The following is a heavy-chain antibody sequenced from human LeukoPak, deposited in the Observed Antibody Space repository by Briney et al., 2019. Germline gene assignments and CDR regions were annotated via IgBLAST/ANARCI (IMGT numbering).Heavy chain of an antibody. CDR1: GFTFATYA. V-gene: IGHV3-33*01. Sequence: GGSLRLSCTASGFTFATYAMHWVRQAPGKGLEWVALIWYDGSNKYYADSVRGRFTISRGNSKNTLYLQMNSLRAEDTALYYCAGGSGDYSPDYWGQGTLVTVSS. D-gene: IGHD4-17*01. CDR2: IWYDGSNK. J-gene: IGHJ4*02. CDR3: AGGSGDYSPDY.